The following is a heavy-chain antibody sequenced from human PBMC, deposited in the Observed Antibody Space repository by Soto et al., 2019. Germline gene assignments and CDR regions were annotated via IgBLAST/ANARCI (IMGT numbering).Heavy chain of an antibody. CDR3: VRDGEGF. CDR2: INTDGSYI. V-gene: IGHV3-74*01. D-gene: IGHD2-21*01. J-gene: IGHJ4*02. CDR1: GFTFSNNW. Sequence: PGGSLRLSCAASGFTFSNNWMHWVRRIPGRGLVWVSRINTDGSYINYVDSVKGRFTVSRDNAKKMLYLQMNNLRVKDTAVYYCVRDGEGFWGQGTLVTVSS.